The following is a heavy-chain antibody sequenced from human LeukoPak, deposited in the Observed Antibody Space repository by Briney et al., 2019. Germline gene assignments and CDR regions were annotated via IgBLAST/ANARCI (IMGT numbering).Heavy chain of an antibody. CDR3: ARDVGYSYGSSPARFDY. D-gene: IGHD5-18*01. V-gene: IGHV1-18*01. CDR1: GYTFTSYG. J-gene: IGHJ4*02. Sequence: ASVKVSCKASGYTFTSYGISGVGQPPGQGLEWVGWSSAYNGNTNYAQKLQGRVTMTTDTSTSTAYMELRSLRSDDTAVYYCARDVGYSYGSSPARFDYRGQGTLVTVSS. CDR2: SSAYNGNT.